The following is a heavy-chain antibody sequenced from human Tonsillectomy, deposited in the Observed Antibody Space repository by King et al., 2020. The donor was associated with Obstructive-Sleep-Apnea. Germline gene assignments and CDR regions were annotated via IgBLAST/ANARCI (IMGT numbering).Heavy chain of an antibody. CDR3: ARAREYYFDY. D-gene: IGHD3-10*01. CDR2: ISYDGSNK. CDR1: GFTFSSYA. J-gene: IGHJ4*02. V-gene: IGHV3-30-3*01. Sequence: QLVQSGGGVVQPGRSLRLSCAASGFTFSSYAMHWVRQAPGKGLEWVAVISYDGSNKYYADSVKGRFTISRDNSKNTLYLQMNSLRAEDTAVYYCARAREYYFDYWGQGTLVTVSS.